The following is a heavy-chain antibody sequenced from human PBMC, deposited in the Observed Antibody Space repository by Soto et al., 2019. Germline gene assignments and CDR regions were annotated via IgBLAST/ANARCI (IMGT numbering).Heavy chain of an antibody. CDR2: IYYSGST. D-gene: IGHD6-19*01. Sequence: SETQSLTCTVAGGSISSYDWSWIRQPPGKGLEWIGYIYYSGSTNYNPSLKSRVTISVDTSKNQFSLKLSSVTAADTAVYYCARDRIVSGWYLGIDYWGQGTLVTVSS. J-gene: IGHJ4*02. V-gene: IGHV4-59*01. CDR3: ARDRIVSGWYLGIDY. CDR1: GGSISSYD.